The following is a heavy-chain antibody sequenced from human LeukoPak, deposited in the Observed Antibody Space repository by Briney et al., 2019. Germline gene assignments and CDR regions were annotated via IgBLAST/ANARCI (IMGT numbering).Heavy chain of an antibody. CDR1: GYTFTSYG. D-gene: IGHD3-10*01. CDR2: ISAYNGNT. V-gene: IGHV1-18*01. J-gene: IGHJ4*02. CDR3: ARDLGSKWFGELLSEYYFDY. Sequence: ASVKVSCKASGYTFTSYGISWVRQAPGQGLEWTGWISAYNGNTNYAQKLQGRVTMTTDTSTSTAYMELRSLRSDDTAVYYCARDLGSKWFGELLSEYYFDYWGQGTLVTVSS.